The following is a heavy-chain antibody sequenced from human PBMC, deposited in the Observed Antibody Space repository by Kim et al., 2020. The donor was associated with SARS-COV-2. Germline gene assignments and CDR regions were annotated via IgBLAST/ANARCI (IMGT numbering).Heavy chain of an antibody. CDR3: ARVGGPVLIDY. J-gene: IGHJ4*02. CDR2: INHSGST. CDR1: GGSISSYY. D-gene: IGHD2-15*01. V-gene: IGHV4-59*13. Sequence: SETLSLTCTVSGGSISSYYWSWIRQPPGKGLEWIGYINHSGSTNYNPSLKNRVTISVDTSKNQFSLKLSSVTAADTAVYYCARVGGPVLIDYWGQGTLVT.